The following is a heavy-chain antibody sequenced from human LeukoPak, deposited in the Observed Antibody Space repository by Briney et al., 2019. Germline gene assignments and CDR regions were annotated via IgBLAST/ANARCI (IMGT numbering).Heavy chain of an antibody. J-gene: IGHJ4*02. V-gene: IGHV1-46*01. D-gene: IGHD1-20*01. CDR3: ARDYPFITGTAYEY. CDR2: IDPSGGIT. CDR1: GYNFTSHY. Sequence: ASVKVSCKASGYNFTSHYMGWVRQAPGQGLEWMGLIDPSGGITIYAQKFQGRVSMTRDTSTTTVSMGLSSLRSEDTAVYYCARDYPFITGTAYEYWGQGTLVTVSS.